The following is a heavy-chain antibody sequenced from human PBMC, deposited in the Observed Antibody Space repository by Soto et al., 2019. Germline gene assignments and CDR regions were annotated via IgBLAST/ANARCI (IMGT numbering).Heavy chain of an antibody. Sequence: SETLSLTCTVSGGSVSSGSYYWSWIRQPPGKGLEWIGYIYYSGSTNYNPSLKSRVTISVDTSKNQFSLKLSSVTAAETSVYYCARDQIPSRFVYCGGDCRPNYYGMYVWGQGTTVTVSS. D-gene: IGHD2-21*02. CDR2: IYYSGST. CDR3: ARDQIPSRFVYCGGDCRPNYYGMYV. V-gene: IGHV4-61*01. J-gene: IGHJ6*02. CDR1: GGSVSSGSYY.